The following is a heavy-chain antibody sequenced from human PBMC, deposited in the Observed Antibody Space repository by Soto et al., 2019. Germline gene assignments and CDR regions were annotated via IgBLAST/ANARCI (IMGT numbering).Heavy chain of an antibody. CDR3: ARARDPYYDFWSGYLNWFDP. CDR2: ISYDGSNK. CDR1: GFTFSSYG. D-gene: IGHD3-3*01. J-gene: IGHJ5*02. V-gene: IGHV3-30*03. Sequence: PGGSLRLSCAASGFTFSSYGMHWVRQAPGKGLEWVAVISYDGSNKYYAESVKGRFTISRDNSKNTLYLQMNSLRAEDTAVYYCARARDPYYDFWSGYLNWFDPWGQGTLVTVSS.